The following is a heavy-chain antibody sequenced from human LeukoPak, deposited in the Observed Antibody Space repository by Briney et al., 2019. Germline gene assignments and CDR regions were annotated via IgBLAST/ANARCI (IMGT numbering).Heavy chain of an antibody. Sequence: GGSLRLSCAASGFSFSSYNMNWVRQAPGKGLEWVSSISRSSNTIYYADSVKGRFTISRDNARNSLYLQMNSLRAEDTAVYYCAKGAYDYIEIAYFDYWGQGSLVTVSS. CDR1: GFSFSSYN. CDR2: ISRSSNTI. CDR3: AKGAYDYIEIAYFDY. V-gene: IGHV3-48*04. J-gene: IGHJ4*02. D-gene: IGHD5-12*01.